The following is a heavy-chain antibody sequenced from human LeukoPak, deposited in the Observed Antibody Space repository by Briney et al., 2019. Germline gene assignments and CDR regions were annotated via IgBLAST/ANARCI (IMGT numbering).Heavy chain of an antibody. CDR1: GFTFCSYG. J-gene: IGHJ6*04. D-gene: IGHD2-21*01. Sequence: GGSLRLSCAASGFTFCSYGMHWVRQAPGKGLEWVAVIWYDGSNKYYADSVKGRFTVSRDTSKNTLYLQMNSLRAENTALYYCARYSVGMDFWGKGTPVTVSS. V-gene: IGHV3-33*01. CDR2: IWYDGSNK. CDR3: ARYSVGMDF.